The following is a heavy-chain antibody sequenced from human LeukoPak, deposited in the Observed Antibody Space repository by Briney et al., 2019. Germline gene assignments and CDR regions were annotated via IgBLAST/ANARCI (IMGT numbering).Heavy chain of an antibody. CDR2: ISSSSSYI. J-gene: IGHJ4*02. CDR3: ARDRGYSYGYVGY. Sequence: PGGSLRLSCAASGFTFSSYSMNWVRQAPGKGLEWVSSISSSSSYIYYADSVKGRFTISRGNAKNSLYLQMNSLRAEDTAVYYCARDRGYSYGYVGYWGQGTLVTVSS. CDR1: GFTFSSYS. V-gene: IGHV3-21*01. D-gene: IGHD5-18*01.